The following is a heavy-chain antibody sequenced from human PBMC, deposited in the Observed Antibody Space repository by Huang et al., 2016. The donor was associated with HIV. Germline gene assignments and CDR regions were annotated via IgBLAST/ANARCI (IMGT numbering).Heavy chain of an antibody. Sequence: QVHLVESGGGVVQPGGSLRLSCAASGFKLSGFGMHWVRQAPGKVLEWVGVISDDGRSQFYTDSVKGRFTISRDNSDNTLSLQMKGLRPDDTAVYYCAKESRWFSDFDHWGQGVLVSVSS. CDR2: ISDDGRSQ. J-gene: IGHJ4*02. CDR3: AKESRWFSDFDH. D-gene: IGHD2-15*01. V-gene: IGHV3-30*18. CDR1: GFKLSGFG.